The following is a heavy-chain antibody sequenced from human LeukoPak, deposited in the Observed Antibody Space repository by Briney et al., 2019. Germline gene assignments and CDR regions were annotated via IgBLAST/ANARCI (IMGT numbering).Heavy chain of an antibody. CDR2: ISASGATT. D-gene: IGHD4-17*01. Sequence: GGSLGLSCAASGFTFSSYVMSWVRQTPGKGLEWVSYISASGATTYFADSVKGRFTISRDNSKNTLYLQMNSLRAEDTAVYYCAKGRPYGDYVSDFDYWGQGTLVTVSS. CDR3: AKGRPYGDYVSDFDY. CDR1: GFTFSSYV. J-gene: IGHJ4*02. V-gene: IGHV3-23*01.